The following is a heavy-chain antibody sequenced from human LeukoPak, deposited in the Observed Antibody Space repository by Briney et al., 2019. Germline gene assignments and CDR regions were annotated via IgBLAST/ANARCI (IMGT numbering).Heavy chain of an antibody. CDR1: GFTFDDYA. CDR2: ISWNSGSI. Sequence: PGGSLRLSCAASGFTFDDYAMHWVRQAPGKGLEWVSGISWNSGSIGYADSVKGRFTISRDNAKNSLYLQMNSLRAEDTALYYCAKGQRMTTVTIFGYWGQGTLVTVPS. D-gene: IGHD4-17*01. J-gene: IGHJ4*02. V-gene: IGHV3-9*01. CDR3: AKGQRMTTVTIFGY.